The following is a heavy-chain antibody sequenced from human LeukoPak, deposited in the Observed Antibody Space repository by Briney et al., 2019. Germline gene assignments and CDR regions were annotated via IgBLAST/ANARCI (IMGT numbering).Heavy chain of an antibody. CDR3: ARSYSSIFYWFDP. D-gene: IGHD6-13*01. CDR2: VYHNGTP. J-gene: IGHJ5*02. CDR1: VGSISSGNW. V-gene: IGHV4-4*02. Sequence: PSETLSLTCAVSVGSISSGNWWSWVRQSPGKGLEWIGEVYHNGTPNYNPSLKSRVTISADTFKNHFSLKLTSVTAADTAVYYCARSYSSIFYWFDPWGQGTLVTVSS.